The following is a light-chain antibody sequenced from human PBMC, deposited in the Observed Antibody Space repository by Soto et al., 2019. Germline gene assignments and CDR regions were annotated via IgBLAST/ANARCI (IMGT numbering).Light chain of an antibody. J-gene: IGLJ3*02. CDR3: SLSYSGVRV. CDR2: DTS. CDR1: AGPVTSRHY. Sequence: VVTQEPSLTVSPGGTVTLTCASSAGPVTSRHYPYWFQQKPGQAPRALIYDTSNKHPWTPARVSGSLLGGTPALILSGAQPEDEADYYCSLSYSGVRVFGGGTQLTVL. V-gene: IGLV7-46*01.